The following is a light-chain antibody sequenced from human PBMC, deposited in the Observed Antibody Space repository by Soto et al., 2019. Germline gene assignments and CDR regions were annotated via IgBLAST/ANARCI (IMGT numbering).Light chain of an antibody. J-gene: IGLJ2*01. V-gene: IGLV2-23*01. Sequence: QSALTQPASVSGSPGQSITISCTGTSSDVGSYNVVSWYQHHPGKAPKLMIYENTKRPSGASDRFSGSKSGNTASLTISGLKTEDEADYYCCSYAGSNTLKFGGGTKVTVL. CDR2: ENT. CDR1: SSDVGSYNV. CDR3: CSYAGSNTLK.